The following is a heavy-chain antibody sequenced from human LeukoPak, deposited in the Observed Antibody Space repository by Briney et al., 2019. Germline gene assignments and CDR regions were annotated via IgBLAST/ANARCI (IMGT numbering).Heavy chain of an antibody. CDR2: INHSGST. CDR1: GGSFSGYY. D-gene: IGHD7-27*01. V-gene: IGHV4-34*01. Sequence: SETLSLTCAVYGGSFSGYYWSWIRQPPGKGLEWIGEINHSGSTNYNPSLKSRVTISVGTSKNQLSLKLRSVTAADTAVYYCARVVWGGDYHYSMDVWGKGTTVIVSS. J-gene: IGHJ6*03. CDR3: ARVVWGGDYHYSMDV.